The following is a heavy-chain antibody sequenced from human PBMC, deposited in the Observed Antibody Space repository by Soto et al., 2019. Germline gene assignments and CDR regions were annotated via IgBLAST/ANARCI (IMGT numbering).Heavy chain of an antibody. CDR1: GRTFSSYT. CDR3: ARGLGVPLVAGTDDAFDI. Sequence: QVQLVQSGVEVKKPGSSVKVSCEASGRTFSSYTISWVRQAPGQGLEWMGRIIPILGIANYTQKFQGRVTITADTSTSTVYMEVSSLRSEDTAIYYCARGLGVPLVAGTDDAFDIWGRGTMVTVSS. V-gene: IGHV1-69*02. J-gene: IGHJ3*02. D-gene: IGHD6-19*01. CDR2: IIPILGIA.